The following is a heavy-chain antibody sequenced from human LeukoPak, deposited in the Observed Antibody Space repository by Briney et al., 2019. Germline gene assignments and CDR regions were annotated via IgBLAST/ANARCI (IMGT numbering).Heavy chain of an antibody. J-gene: IGHJ4*01. CDR2: ISGSGGST. Sequence: QSSETLSLTCTVSGGSISSSSYYWGWIRQPPGKGLEWVSAISGSGGSTYYADSVKGRFTISRDNSKNTLYLQMNSLRAEDTAVYYCARDSTRSSAGTYYWGQGTLVTVSS. CDR3: ARDSTRSSAGTYY. CDR1: GGSISSSSYY. V-gene: IGHV3-23*01. D-gene: IGHD6-13*01.